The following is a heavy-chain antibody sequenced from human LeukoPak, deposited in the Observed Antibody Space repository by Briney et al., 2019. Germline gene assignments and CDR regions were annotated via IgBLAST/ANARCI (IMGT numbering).Heavy chain of an antibody. Sequence: RLSXXXSGFTFSSYGRHWVGQAPGKGMEWVAVISYDGSNKYYADSVKGRFTISRDNSKNTLYLQMNSLRAEDTAVYYCPQAVDILVVVAAFDSWGQGTLVTVSS. CDR3: PQAVDILVVVAAFDS. CDR1: GFTFSSYG. V-gene: IGHV3-30*18. D-gene: IGHD2-15*01. CDR2: ISYDGSNK. J-gene: IGHJ4*02.